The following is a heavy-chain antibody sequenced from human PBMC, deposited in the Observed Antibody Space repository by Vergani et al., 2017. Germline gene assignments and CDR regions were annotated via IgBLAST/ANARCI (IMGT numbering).Heavy chain of an antibody. V-gene: IGHV4-34*01. CDR2: IDDKGKS. J-gene: IGHJ3*01. Sequence: QVQLHQWGAGLFKTSETLSLTCAVSGAAFNSYQWTWIRQSPGRGLEWIGEIDDKGKSICNTTLKSRVTISVDNSKRHFSLHVTSVTAADSAMYYCVRRDFWVGPRTFDFWGAGTPVTVSS. D-gene: IGHD3-3*01. CDR3: VRRDFWVGPRTFDF. CDR1: GAAFNSYQ.